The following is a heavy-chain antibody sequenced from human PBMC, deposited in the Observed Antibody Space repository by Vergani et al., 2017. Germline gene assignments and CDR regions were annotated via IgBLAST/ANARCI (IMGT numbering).Heavy chain of an antibody. J-gene: IGHJ6*02. CDR2: IWYDGSNK. D-gene: IGHD3-16*02. CDR1: GFTFSSYG. V-gene: IGHV3-33*01. CDR3: ARRSYDYVWGSYRYSLDYYYGMDV. Sequence: QVQLVESGGGVVQPGRSLRLSCAASGFTFSSYGMHWVRQAPGKGLEWVAVIWYDGSNKYYADSVKGRFTISRDNSKNTLYLQMNSLRAEDTAVYYCARRSYDYVWGSYRYSLDYYYGMDVWGQGTTVTVSS.